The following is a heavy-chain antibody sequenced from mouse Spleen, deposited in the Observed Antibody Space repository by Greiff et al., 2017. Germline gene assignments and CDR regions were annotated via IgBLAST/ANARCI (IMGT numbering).Heavy chain of an antibody. J-gene: IGHJ4*01. V-gene: IGHV1-55*01. CDR1: GYTFTSYW. CDR2: IYPGSGST. CDR3: ASSTMITTSAMDY. D-gene: IGHD2-4*01. Sequence: QVQLKQPGAELVKPGASVKMSCKASGYTFTSYWITWVKQRPGQGLEWIGDIYPGSGSTNYNEKFKDKATLTVDKSSSTAYMQLSSLTSEDSAVYYCASSTMITTSAMDYWGQGTSVTVSS.